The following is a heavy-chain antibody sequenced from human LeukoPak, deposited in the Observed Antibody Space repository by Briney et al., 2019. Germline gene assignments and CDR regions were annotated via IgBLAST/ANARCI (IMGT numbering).Heavy chain of an antibody. V-gene: IGHV4-38-2*02. CDR3: ARDLRYCSGVCNWFDP. CDR1: GYSISSGYY. D-gene: IGHD2-15*01. Sequence: PSETLSLTCTVSGYSISSGYYWGWIRPPPGKGLEWIGSIYHSGSTYYNPSLKSRVTISVDTSKNQFSLKLSSVTAADTAVYYCARDLRYCSGVCNWFDPWGQGTLVTVSS. J-gene: IGHJ5*02. CDR2: IYHSGST.